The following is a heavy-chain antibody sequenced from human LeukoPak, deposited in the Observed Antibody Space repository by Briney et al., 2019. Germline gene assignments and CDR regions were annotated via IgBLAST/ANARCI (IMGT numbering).Heavy chain of an antibody. CDR1: GGTFSSYA. CDR2: ITPIFGTA. J-gene: IGHJ4*02. CDR3: ARGTSWGYSSGWHHDY. D-gene: IGHD6-19*01. Sequence: SVKVSCKASGGTFSSYAISWVRQAPGQGLEWMGGITPIFGTANYAQKFQGRVTITADESTSTAYMELSSLRSEDTAVYYCARGTSWGYSSGWHHDYWGQGTLVTVSS. V-gene: IGHV1-69*13.